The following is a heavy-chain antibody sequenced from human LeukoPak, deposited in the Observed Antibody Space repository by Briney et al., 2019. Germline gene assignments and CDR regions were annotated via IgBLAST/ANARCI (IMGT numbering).Heavy chain of an antibody. CDR3: ARDPFGEFRFDY. CDR2: MNPNSGNT. D-gene: IGHD3-10*01. CDR1: GYTFTSYD. J-gene: IGHJ4*02. Sequence: ASVTVSCKASGYTFTSYDINWVRQATGQGLEWMGWMNPNSGNTGYAQKFQGRVTMTRNTSISAAYMELSSLRSEDTAVYYCARDPFGEFRFDYWGQGTLVTASS. V-gene: IGHV1-8*01.